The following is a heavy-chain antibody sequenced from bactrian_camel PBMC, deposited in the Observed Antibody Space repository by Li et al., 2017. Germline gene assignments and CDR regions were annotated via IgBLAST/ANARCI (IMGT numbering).Heavy chain of an antibody. D-gene: IGHD1*01. CDR2: IATGSGNT. Sequence: EVQLVESGGGSVQAGGSLRLSCAVSGYTYSKYCLRWFRQAPGKEREGVARIATGSGNTYYADSVKGRFTISQDNARNTVSLQLNSLQTEDTAMYYCTVLGNGGYEYKFWGQGTQVTVS. V-gene: IGHV3S40*01. CDR1: GYTYSKYC. J-gene: IGHJ4*01. CDR3: TVLGNGGYEYKF.